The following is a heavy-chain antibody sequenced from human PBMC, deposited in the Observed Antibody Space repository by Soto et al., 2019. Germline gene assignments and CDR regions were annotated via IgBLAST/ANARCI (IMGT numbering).Heavy chain of an antibody. Sequence: QVQLVESGGGVVRPGRSLRLPGAASGFTSRSYALPGFAQAPAKGLEWVAVIGYDGSNNYYADSVKGRFTISRDNSKNTLYLQMNSLRAEDTAVYYCARSEGFDPWGQGTLVTVSS. J-gene: IGHJ5*02. V-gene: IGHV3-33*01. CDR1: GFTSRSYA. CDR2: IGYDGSNN. CDR3: ARSEGFDP.